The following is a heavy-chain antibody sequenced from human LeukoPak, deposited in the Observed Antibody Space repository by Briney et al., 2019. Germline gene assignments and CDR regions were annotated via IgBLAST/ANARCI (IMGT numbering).Heavy chain of an antibody. D-gene: IGHD1-1*01. J-gene: IGHJ5*02. CDR3: ARPATVGEWFDP. Sequence: ASVKVSCKASGYTFTSYYMHWVRQAPGQGLEWMGWINPNSGGTNYAQKFQGRVTMTRDTSISTAYMELRRLRSDDTAIYYCARPATVGEWFDPWGQGTLVTVSS. CDR2: INPNSGGT. V-gene: IGHV1-2*02. CDR1: GYTFTSYY.